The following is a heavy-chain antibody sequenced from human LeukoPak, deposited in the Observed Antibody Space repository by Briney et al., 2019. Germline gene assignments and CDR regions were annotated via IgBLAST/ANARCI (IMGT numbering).Heavy chain of an antibody. Sequence: GGSLRLSCAASGFTFSSYAMSWVRQAPGKGLEWVSAISGSGGSTYYADSVKGRFTISRDNSKNTLYLQMNSLRAEDTAVYCCAKVTYYYDSSRYFQHWGQGTLVTVS. V-gene: IGHV3-23*01. CDR2: ISGSGGST. CDR3: AKVTYYYDSSRYFQH. J-gene: IGHJ1*01. D-gene: IGHD3-22*01. CDR1: GFTFSSYA.